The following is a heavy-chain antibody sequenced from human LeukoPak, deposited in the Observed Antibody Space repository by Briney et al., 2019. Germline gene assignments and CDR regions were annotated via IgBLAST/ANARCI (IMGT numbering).Heavy chain of an antibody. V-gene: IGHV3-30*04. CDR1: GFTFSSYA. CDR2: ISYDGSNK. D-gene: IGHD3-22*01. J-gene: IGHJ4*02. CDR3: ARDAPYYYDSSGPPGGY. Sequence: GGSLRLSCAASGFTFSSYAMHWVRQAPGKGLEWVAVISYDGSNKYYADSVKGRFTISRGNSKNTLYLQMNSLRAEDTAVYYCARDAPYYYDSSGPPGGYWGQGTLVTVSS.